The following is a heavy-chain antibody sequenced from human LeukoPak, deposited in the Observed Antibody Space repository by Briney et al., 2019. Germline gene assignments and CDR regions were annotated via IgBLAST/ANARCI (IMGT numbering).Heavy chain of an antibody. CDR3: ARDGWGYDSRNY. J-gene: IGHJ4*02. CDR1: GFTFSSYG. Sequence: GGSLRLSCAASGFTFSSYGMHWVRQAPGKGLEWVAFIRYDGSNKYYADSVKGRFTISRDNSKNTLYLQMNSLRAEDTAVYYCARDGWGYDSRNYWGQGTLVTVSS. CDR2: IRYDGSNK. D-gene: IGHD3-22*01. V-gene: IGHV3-30*02.